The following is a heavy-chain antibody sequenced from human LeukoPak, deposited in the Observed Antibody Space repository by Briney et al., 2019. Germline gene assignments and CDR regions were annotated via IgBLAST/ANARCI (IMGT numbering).Heavy chain of an antibody. CDR1: GFTVRSTF. CDR3: DIWLGELSGS. CDR2: IYSGGST. V-gene: IGHV3-53*01. J-gene: IGHJ5*02. Sequence: PGGSLRLSRVVSGFTVRSTFMSWARQAPGKGLEWVSVIYSGGSTYYADSVKGRFTISRDNSKNTLYLQMNSLRAEDTAVYFCDIWLGELSGSWGQGTLVTVSS. D-gene: IGHD3-16*02.